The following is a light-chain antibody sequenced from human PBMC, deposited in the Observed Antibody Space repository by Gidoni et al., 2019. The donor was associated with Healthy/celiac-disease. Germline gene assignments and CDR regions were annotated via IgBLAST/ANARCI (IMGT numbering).Light chain of an antibody. Sequence: DIQMTQSPSSLSASVGDRVTITCRASQSISSYLNWYQQKPGKAPKLLIYAASSLQSGVPSRFSGSGSGTDFPLTISSLQPEDFATYYFQQSYSTPPWTFGQGTQVEIK. CDR3: QQSYSTPPWT. CDR1: QSISSY. J-gene: IGKJ1*01. V-gene: IGKV1-39*01. CDR2: AAS.